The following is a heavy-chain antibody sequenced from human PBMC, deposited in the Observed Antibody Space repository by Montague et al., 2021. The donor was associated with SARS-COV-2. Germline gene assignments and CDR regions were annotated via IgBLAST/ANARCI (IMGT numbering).Heavy chain of an antibody. CDR1: GFTFSSYA. D-gene: IGHD3-10*01. Sequence: SLRLPCAASGFTFSSYAMHWVRQAPGKGLEWVAVISYDGSNKYYADSVKGRFTISRDNSKNTLYLQMNSLRAEDTAAYYCARDERSLVLLWFGELLYTYLDSWGQGTLVTVSS. J-gene: IGHJ4*02. V-gene: IGHV3-30-3*01. CDR3: ARDERSLVLLWFGELLYTYLDS. CDR2: ISYDGSNK.